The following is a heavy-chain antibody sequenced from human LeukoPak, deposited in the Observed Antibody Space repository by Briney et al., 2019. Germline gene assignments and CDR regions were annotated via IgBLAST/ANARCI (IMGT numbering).Heavy chain of an antibody. V-gene: IGHV1-69*04. CDR2: IIPILGIA. Sequence: GASVKVSCKASGGTFSSYAISWVRQAPGQGLEWMGRIIPILGIANYAQKFQGRVTITADKSTSTAYMELSSLRSEDTAVYYCARPKSITMIVVETEGAFDIWGQGTMVTVSS. D-gene: IGHD3-22*01. CDR1: GGTFSSYA. J-gene: IGHJ3*02. CDR3: ARPKSITMIVVETEGAFDI.